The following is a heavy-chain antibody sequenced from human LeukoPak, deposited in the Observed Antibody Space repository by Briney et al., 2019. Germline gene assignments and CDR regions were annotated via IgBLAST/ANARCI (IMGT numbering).Heavy chain of an antibody. CDR1: GGSISSSSYY. CDR2: IYYGSGST. CDR3: ARRTVVIGRDDY. Sequence: PSETLSLTCTVSGGSISSSSYYWGWIRQSPGKGLEWIGSIYYGSGSTYYNPSLKSRITISIDTSKNQFSLKLSSVTAADTAVYYCARRTVVIGRDDYWGQGTLVTVSS. V-gene: IGHV4-39*01. D-gene: IGHD4-23*01. J-gene: IGHJ4*02.